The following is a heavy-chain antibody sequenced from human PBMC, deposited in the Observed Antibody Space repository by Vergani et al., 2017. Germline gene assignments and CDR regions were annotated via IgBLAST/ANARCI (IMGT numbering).Heavy chain of an antibody. CDR3: ARDETMQKGYWVHYYYGMDV. V-gene: IGHV3-66*02. CDR1: GFTVSSNY. CDR2: IYSGGST. D-gene: IGHD1-26*01. J-gene: IGHJ6*02. Sequence: EVQLVESGGGLVQPGGSLRLSCAASGFTVSSNYMSWVRQAPGKGLEWVSVIYSGGSTYYADSVKGRFTISRDNSKNTLYLQMNSLRAEDTAVYYCARDETMQKGYWVHYYYGMDVWGQGTTVTVSS.